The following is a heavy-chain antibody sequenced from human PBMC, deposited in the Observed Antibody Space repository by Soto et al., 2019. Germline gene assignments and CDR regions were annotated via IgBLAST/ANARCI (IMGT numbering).Heavy chain of an antibody. CDR1: GGSISSGGYY. CDR2: IYYSGST. CDR3: ARGVDIVVVPASGFDP. Sequence: PSETLSLTCTVSGGSISSGGYYWSWIRQHPGKGLEWIGYIYYSGSTYYNPSLKSRVTISVDTSKNQFSLKLSSVTAADTAVYYCARGVDIVVVPASGFDPWGQGTLVTVS. D-gene: IGHD2-2*01. J-gene: IGHJ5*02. V-gene: IGHV4-31*03.